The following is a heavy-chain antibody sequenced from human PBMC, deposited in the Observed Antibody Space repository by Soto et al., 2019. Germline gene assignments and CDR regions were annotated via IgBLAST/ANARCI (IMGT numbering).Heavy chain of an antibody. CDR1: GFNFNTYT. Sequence: EVQLVESGGGLVKPGESLRLSCVASGFNFNTYTMSWVRQAPGKGLEWVSSISSKSAYIYYADSVVGRFTVSRDNAKTSLYLQMTALRADATAVYYCARVGRYYSESTESDWGQGTLVTVSS. CDR2: ISSKSAYI. V-gene: IGHV3-21*01. D-gene: IGHD3-22*01. J-gene: IGHJ4*02. CDR3: ARVGRYYSESTESD.